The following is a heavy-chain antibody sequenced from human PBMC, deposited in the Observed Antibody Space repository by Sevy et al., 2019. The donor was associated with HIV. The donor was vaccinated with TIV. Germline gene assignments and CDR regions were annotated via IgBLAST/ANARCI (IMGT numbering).Heavy chain of an antibody. D-gene: IGHD1-1*01. CDR1: GFTFSSFF. CDR2: ISYDGSKE. CDR3: ALERLSSNVAEYFQN. V-gene: IGHV3-30-3*01. J-gene: IGHJ1*01. Sequence: GGSLRLSCAASGFTFSSFFMHWVRQAPGKGLEWLATISYDGSKEHYADSVKGRFTISRDNTKNALYLQMNSLRAEDTAVYYCALERLSSNVAEYFQNWGQGTLVTVSS.